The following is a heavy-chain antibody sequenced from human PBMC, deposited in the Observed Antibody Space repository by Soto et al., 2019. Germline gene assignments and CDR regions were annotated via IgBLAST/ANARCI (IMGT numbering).Heavy chain of an antibody. CDR2: ISAYSGNT. J-gene: IGHJ4*02. V-gene: IGHV1-18*01. CDR1: GYTFTSYG. CDR3: ASWGSPIYDFWSGYPFDY. D-gene: IGHD3-3*01. Sequence: ASVKVSCKASGYTFTSYGISWVRQAPGQGLEWMGWISAYSGNTNYAQKLQGRVTMTTDTSTSTAYMELSSLRSEDTAVYYCASWGSPIYDFWSGYPFDYWVQGTLVTVSS.